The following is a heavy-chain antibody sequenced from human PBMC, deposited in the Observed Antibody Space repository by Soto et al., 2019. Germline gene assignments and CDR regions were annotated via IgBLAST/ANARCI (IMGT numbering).Heavy chain of an antibody. J-gene: IGHJ4*02. V-gene: IGHV3-21*01. CDR2: ISSSSRYI. CDR1: GFTFNSYS. D-gene: IGHD5-18*01. CDR3: AGASSYGTYYFDY. Sequence: EVQLVESGGGLVKPGGSLRLSCAASGFTFNSYSMNWVRQAPGRGLEWVSSISSSSRYIYYADSLKGRFTVSRDKAKNSLYLQMNSLRAEDTDVYYGAGASSYGTYYFDYWGQGTLVTVSS.